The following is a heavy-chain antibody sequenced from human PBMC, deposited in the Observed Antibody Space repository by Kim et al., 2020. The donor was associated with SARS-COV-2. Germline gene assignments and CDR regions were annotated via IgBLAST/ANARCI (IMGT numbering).Heavy chain of an antibody. Sequence: GGSLRLSCAASGFTFSSYGMHWVRQAPGKGLEWVAVISYDGSKKNYADSVKGRFTISRDNSKNTLYLQMNSLRAEDTAVYYCARDRGYYEDYWGQGTLVSVSS. J-gene: IGHJ4*02. D-gene: IGHD3-3*01. V-gene: IGHV3-30*03. CDR1: GFTFSSYG. CDR2: ISYDGSKK. CDR3: ARDRGYYEDY.